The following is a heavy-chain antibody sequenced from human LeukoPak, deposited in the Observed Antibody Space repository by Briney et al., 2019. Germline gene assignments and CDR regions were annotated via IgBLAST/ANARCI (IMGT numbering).Heavy chain of an antibody. J-gene: IGHJ3*02. Sequence: GGSLRLSCAASGFTFSSYGMHWVRQAPGKGLEWVAVISYDGSNKYYADSVKGRFTISRDNSKNTLYLQMNSLRAEDTAVYYCAKDRGDYYDSSGYYSGGYDIWGQGTMVTVSS. V-gene: IGHV3-30*18. CDR2: ISYDGSNK. CDR1: GFTFSSYG. D-gene: IGHD3-22*01. CDR3: AKDRGDYYDSSGYYSGGYDI.